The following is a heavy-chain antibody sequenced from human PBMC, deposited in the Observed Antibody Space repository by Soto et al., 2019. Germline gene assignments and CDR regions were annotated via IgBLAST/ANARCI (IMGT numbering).Heavy chain of an antibody. V-gene: IGHV3-23*01. CDR2: ISGSGGST. Sequence: DVKLLESGGGVVQPGGSLRLSCAASGFAFNNYAMNWVRQAPGRGLEWVSHISGSGGSTDYADSVKGRFSISKDSSKSTLYLHMNSLRAEDTARYFCAKEGPYINSCSSAGYLQHWGLGTQVTVSA. J-gene: IGHJ1*01. D-gene: IGHD3-16*01. CDR3: AKEGPYINSCSSAGYLQH. CDR1: GFAFNNYA.